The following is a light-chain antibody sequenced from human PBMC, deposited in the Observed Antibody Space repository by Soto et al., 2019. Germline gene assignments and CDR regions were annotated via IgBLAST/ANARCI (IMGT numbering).Light chain of an antibody. Sequence: QSVLPQPPSASGTPGQRVTISCSGSSSNIGSNAVNWYQQFPGSAPALLIYNNNQRPSGVPDRFSDSKSGTSASLAISGLQSDDEADYFCAAWDDSLNGYVVVTGTKLTVL. CDR3: AAWDDSLNGYV. CDR1: SSNIGSNA. J-gene: IGLJ1*01. V-gene: IGLV1-44*01. CDR2: NNN.